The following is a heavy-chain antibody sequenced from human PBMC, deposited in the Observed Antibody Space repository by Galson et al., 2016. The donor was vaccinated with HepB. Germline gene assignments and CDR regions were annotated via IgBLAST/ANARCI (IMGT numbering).Heavy chain of an antibody. D-gene: IGHD3-10*01. CDR1: GFNFNSYA. CDR2: TSFDGGET. V-gene: IGHV3-30*04. J-gene: IGHJ4*02. Sequence: LRLSCAASGFNFNSYAMHWVRQAPGKGLEYVAVTSFDGGETYYADPVKGRFTISRDNSKNTLYLQMNSLRPDDTAIYYCARVLGFGSPPAYWGQGTLVTVSS. CDR3: ARVLGFGSPPAY.